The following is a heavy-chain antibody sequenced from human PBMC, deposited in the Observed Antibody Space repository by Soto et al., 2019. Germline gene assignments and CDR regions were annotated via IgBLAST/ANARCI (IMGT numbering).Heavy chain of an antibody. J-gene: IGHJ6*02. V-gene: IGHV1-2*04. CDR3: ARDFWAVAGRGYYYYGMDV. CDR1: GYTFTGYY. Sequence: ASVKVSCKASGYTFTGYYMHWVRQAPGQGLEWMGWINPNSGGTNYAQKFQGWVTMTRDTSISTAYMELSRLRSDDTAVYYCARDFWAVAGRGYYYYGMDVWGQGTTVTVSS. D-gene: IGHD6-19*01. CDR2: INPNSGGT.